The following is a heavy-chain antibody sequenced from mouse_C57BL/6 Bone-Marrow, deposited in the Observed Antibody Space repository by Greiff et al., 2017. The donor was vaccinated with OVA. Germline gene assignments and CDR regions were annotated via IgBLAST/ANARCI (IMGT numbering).Heavy chain of an antibody. CDR1: GFSLTSYG. V-gene: IGHV2-5*01. CDR2: IWRGGST. CDR3: AKNGGLWYFDV. Sequence: VKLMESGPGLVQPSQSLSITCTVSGFSLTSYGVHWVRQSPGKGLEWLGVIWRGGSTDYNAAFMSRLSITKDNSKSQVFFKMNSLQADDTAIYYCAKNGGLWYFDVWGTGTTVTVSS. J-gene: IGHJ1*03.